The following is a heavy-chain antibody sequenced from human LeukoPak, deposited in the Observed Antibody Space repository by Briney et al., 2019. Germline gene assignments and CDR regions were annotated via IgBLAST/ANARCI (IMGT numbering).Heavy chain of an antibody. V-gene: IGHV3-21*01. CDR3: ARDMGSSWSPFDY. CDR2: ISSSGSHI. J-gene: IGHJ4*02. Sequence: GGSLRLSCAASGFTFSSYSMNWVRQAPGKGLELVSSISSSGSHIYYADSVKGRITISRDNTKNSVYLQMNSLRAEDTAVYYCARDMGSSWSPFDYWGQGTLVTVSS. CDR1: GFTFSSYS. D-gene: IGHD6-13*01.